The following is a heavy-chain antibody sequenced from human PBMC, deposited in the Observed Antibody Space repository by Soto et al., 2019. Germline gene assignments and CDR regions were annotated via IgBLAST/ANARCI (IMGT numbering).Heavy chain of an antibody. CDR3: ARTYPRFYYGMDV. J-gene: IGHJ6*02. V-gene: IGHV4-34*01. CDR1: GGPLSNYY. CDR2: IDHSGST. Sequence: QVQLEQWGAGLLKPSEILSLTCAVFGGPLSNYYWAWIRQTPGKGLEWIGEIDHSGSTNYNPSLKSRVAIAVDTSNNRFSLRLSSVTAADPAVYYCARTYPRFYYGMDVWGQGTTVTVSS. D-gene: IGHD3-16*01.